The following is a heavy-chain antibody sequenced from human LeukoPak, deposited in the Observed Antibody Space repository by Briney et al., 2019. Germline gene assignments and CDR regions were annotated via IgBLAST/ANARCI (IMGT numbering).Heavy chain of an antibody. V-gene: IGHV3-11*04. J-gene: IGHJ4*02. CDR3: VRGRGVDRFDN. CDR1: GFTFSAYD. Sequence: PGGSLRLSCAASGFTFSAYDMSWVRHAPGKGLEWVIYISSSGSTIYYADSVKGRFHISRDSANNSLYLQLHTLRAQDTAVFYCVRGRGVDRFDNWGERTPGTVSS. D-gene: IGHD2-15*01. CDR2: ISSSGSTI.